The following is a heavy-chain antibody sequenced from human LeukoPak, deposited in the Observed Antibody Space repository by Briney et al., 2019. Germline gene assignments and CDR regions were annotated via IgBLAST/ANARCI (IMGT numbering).Heavy chain of an antibody. Sequence: ASVKVSCTASGGTFSSYAISWVRQAPGQGLEWMGGIIPIFGTANYAQKFQGRVMITADESTSTAYMELSSLRSEDTAVYYCARDLGDYDILTGYYSPNWFDPWGQGTLVTVSS. CDR2: IIPIFGTA. CDR1: GGTFSSYA. V-gene: IGHV1-69*01. D-gene: IGHD3-9*01. J-gene: IGHJ5*02. CDR3: ARDLGDYDILTGYYSPNWFDP.